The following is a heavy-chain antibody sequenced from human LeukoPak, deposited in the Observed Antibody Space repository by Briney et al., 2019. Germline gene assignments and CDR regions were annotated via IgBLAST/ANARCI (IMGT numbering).Heavy chain of an antibody. CDR3: ARIKGKYQLLKALHETPSHYFDY. D-gene: IGHD2-2*01. CDR2: IYLSGST. CDR1: GFTFSSYE. V-gene: IGHV4-59*12. Sequence: GSLRLSCAASGFTFSSYEMNWVRQAPGKGLEWIGVIYLSGSTYYHPSLKSRVTISVDTSKNQFSLKVTSVTAADTAVYYCARIKGKYQLLKALHETPSHYFDYWGQGTLVTVSS. J-gene: IGHJ4*02.